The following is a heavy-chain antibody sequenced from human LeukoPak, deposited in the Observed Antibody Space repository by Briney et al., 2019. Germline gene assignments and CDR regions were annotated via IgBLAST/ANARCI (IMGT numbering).Heavy chain of an antibody. D-gene: IGHD5-24*01. Sequence: SETLSLTCTVSGGSISSYYWSWIRQPPGKGLERIGYIYYSGSTNYNPSLKSRVTISVDTSKNQFSLKLSSVTAADTAVYYCARDLQNDGMDVWGQGTTVTVSS. CDR3: ARDLQNDGMDV. V-gene: IGHV4-59*01. J-gene: IGHJ6*02. CDR1: GGSISSYY. CDR2: IYYSGST.